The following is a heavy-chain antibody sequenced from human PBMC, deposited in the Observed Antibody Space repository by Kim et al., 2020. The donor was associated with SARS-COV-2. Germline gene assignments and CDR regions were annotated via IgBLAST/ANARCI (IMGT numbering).Heavy chain of an antibody. D-gene: IGHD1-1*01. CDR2: IYYSGST. CDR1: GGSISSGYY. CDR3: ARDERADAFDI. V-gene: IGHV4-31*03. J-gene: IGHJ3*02. Sequence: SETLSLTCTVSGGSISSGYYWSWIRQPPGKGLEWIGYIYYSGSTYYNPSLKSRSSMSVDTSKNQFSLNLSSMTAADTAMYYCARDERADAFDIWGQGTMV.